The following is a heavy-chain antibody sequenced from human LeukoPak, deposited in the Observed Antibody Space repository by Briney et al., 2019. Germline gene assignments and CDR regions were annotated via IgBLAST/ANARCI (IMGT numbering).Heavy chain of an antibody. D-gene: IGHD3-22*01. J-gene: IGHJ4*02. CDR3: AKDPPYYYDSSGYYPSGDY. CDR1: GFTFSSYG. Sequence: GGSLRLSCAASGFTFSSYGMHWVRQAPGKGLEWVAFIRYDGSNKYYADSVKGRFTISRDNSKNTLYLQMNSLRAEDTAVYYCAKDPPYYYDSSGYYPSGDYWGQGTLVTVSS. CDR2: IRYDGSNK. V-gene: IGHV3-30*02.